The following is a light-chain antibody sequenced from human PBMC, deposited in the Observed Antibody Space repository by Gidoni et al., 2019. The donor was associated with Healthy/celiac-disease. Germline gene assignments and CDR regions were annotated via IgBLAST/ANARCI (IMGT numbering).Light chain of an antibody. CDR3: QQYDNLPPT. J-gene: IGKJ3*01. V-gene: IGKV1-33*01. Sequence: DIQMTQSPSSLSASVGDRVTITCQASQDISNYLNWYQQKPGKAPKLLIYDASNLETGVPSRFSGSGSGTYFTFTISSLQHEDIATYCCQQYDNLPPTFGPGTKVDIK. CDR1: QDISNY. CDR2: DAS.